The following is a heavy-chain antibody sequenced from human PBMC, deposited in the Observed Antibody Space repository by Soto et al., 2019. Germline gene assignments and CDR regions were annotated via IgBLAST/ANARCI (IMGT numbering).Heavy chain of an antibody. D-gene: IGHD6-13*01. Sequence: RLSCAASGFTFSSYAMSWVHQAPGKGLEWVSAISGSGGSTYYADSVKGRFTISRDNSKNTLYLQMNSLRAEDTAVYYCAKDRRIAAATRGDWFDPWGQGTLVTVSS. CDR3: AKDRRIAAATRGDWFDP. J-gene: IGHJ5*02. CDR1: GFTFSSYA. CDR2: ISGSGGST. V-gene: IGHV3-23*01.